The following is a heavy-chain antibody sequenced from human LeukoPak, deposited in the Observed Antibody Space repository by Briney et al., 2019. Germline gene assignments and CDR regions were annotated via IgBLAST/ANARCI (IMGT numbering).Heavy chain of an antibody. Sequence: GGSLRLPCAASGFTFDDYAMHWVRQAPGKGLEWVSGISWNSGSIGYADSVKGRFTISRDNAKNSLYLQMNSLRAEDTALYYCAKDGYSYGYGLGYWGQGTLVTVSS. V-gene: IGHV3-9*01. CDR1: GFTFDDYA. D-gene: IGHD5-18*01. CDR2: ISWNSGSI. J-gene: IGHJ4*02. CDR3: AKDGYSYGYGLGY.